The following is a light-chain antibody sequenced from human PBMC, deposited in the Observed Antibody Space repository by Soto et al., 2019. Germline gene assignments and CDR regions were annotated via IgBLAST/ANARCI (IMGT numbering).Light chain of an antibody. CDR2: AAS. CDR1: QGISSW. V-gene: IGKV1-12*01. Sequence: DIPMTQSPSSVSASVGDRVTITCRASQGISSWLARYQQKPGKAPKLLIYAASSLQSGVPSRFSGSGSGTDFTLTISSLQHEDFATYYCQQANSCPLTFGGGTNGENK. CDR3: QQANSCPLT. J-gene: IGKJ4*01.